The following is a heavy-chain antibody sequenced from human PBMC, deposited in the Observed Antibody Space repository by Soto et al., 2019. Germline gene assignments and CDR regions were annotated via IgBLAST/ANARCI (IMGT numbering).Heavy chain of an antibody. CDR3: AKDYGDYMNWYFEL. V-gene: IGHV3-23*01. CDR2: IRGSGGRT. D-gene: IGHD4-17*01. J-gene: IGHJ2*01. CDR1: GFTFSSYA. Sequence: EVQLLESGGGLVQPGGSLRLSCAASGFTFSSYAMSWVRQAPGKGLEWVSAIRGSGGRTYYADSVKGRFTISRDNSKNTLYLQMNSLRAEDTAVYYCAKDYGDYMNWYFELWGRGTLVTVSS.